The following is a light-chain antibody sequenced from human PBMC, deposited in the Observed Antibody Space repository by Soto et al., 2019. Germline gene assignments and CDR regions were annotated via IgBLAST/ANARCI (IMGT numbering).Light chain of an antibody. CDR1: NFGSKS. V-gene: IGLV3-21*04. J-gene: IGLJ1*01. Sequence: SYELTQPPSVSVAPGKTARITCGGNNFGSKSVHWYQQKPGQAPVLVIYYDSDRPSGIPERFSGSNSGNTATLTISRVEAGDEADYYCQVWDSSSDHLYVFGTGNKVTVL. CDR2: YDS. CDR3: QVWDSSSDHLYV.